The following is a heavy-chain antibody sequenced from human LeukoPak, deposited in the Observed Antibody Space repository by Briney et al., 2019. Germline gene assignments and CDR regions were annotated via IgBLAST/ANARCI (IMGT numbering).Heavy chain of an antibody. Sequence: SVKVSCKASGGTFNSFAISWVRQAPGQGLEWMGRIIPIFGTADYPQKFQGRVTITTDESTSTAYMELSSLRSEDTAVYYCARGSRMYSSGQYYYYMDVWGKGTTVTVSS. J-gene: IGHJ6*03. CDR1: GGTFNSFA. CDR3: ARGSRMYSSGQYYYYMDV. CDR2: IIPIFGTA. V-gene: IGHV1-69*05. D-gene: IGHD6-19*01.